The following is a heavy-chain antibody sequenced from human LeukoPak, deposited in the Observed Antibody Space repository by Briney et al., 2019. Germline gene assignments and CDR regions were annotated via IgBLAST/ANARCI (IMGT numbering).Heavy chain of an antibody. CDR1: GYTLTELS. Sequence: ASVNVSCKVSGYTLTELSMHWVRQAPGQGLEWMGWINPNSGGTNYAQKFQGRVTMTRDTSISTAYMELSRLRSYDTAVYYCARDLGPYGGYYYYYYGMDVWGQGTTVTVSS. CDR3: ARDLGPYGGYYYYYYGMDV. V-gene: IGHV1-2*02. J-gene: IGHJ6*02. D-gene: IGHD4-23*01. CDR2: INPNSGGT.